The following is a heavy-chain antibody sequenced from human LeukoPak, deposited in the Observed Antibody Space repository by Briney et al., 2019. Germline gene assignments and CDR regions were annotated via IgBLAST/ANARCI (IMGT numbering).Heavy chain of an antibody. CDR3: AKVGGYSGSYYDDAFDI. CDR1: GFTFDDYA. V-gene: IGHV3-43D*03. J-gene: IGHJ3*02. CDR2: ISWDGGST. Sequence: GSLRLSCAASGFTFDDYAMHWVRQAPGKGLEWVSLISWDGGSTYYADSVKGRFTISRDNSKNSLYLQMNSLRAEDTALYYCAKVGGYSGSYYDDAFDIWGQGTMVTVSS. D-gene: IGHD1-26*01.